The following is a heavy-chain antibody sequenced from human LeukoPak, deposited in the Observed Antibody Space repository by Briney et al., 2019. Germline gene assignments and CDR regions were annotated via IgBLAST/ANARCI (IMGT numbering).Heavy chain of an antibody. Sequence: GESLKIPCKGSGYRFTNYWIGWVRQMPGKGLEWMGLIYPDDSDTRYSPSFQGQVTISADKSISTAYLQWSSLKASDSAMYYCAIGGDSTTSCYRCFDYWGQGTLVTVSS. CDR2: IYPDDSDT. V-gene: IGHV5-51*01. CDR3: AIGGDSTTSCYRCFDY. J-gene: IGHJ4*02. CDR1: GYRFTNYW. D-gene: IGHD2-2*02.